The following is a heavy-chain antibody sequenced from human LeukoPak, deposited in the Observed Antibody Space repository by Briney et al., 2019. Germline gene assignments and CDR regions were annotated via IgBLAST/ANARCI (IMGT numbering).Heavy chain of an antibody. CDR2: IYYSGST. Sequence: SETLSLTCTVSGGSISSSSYYWGWIRQPPGKGLEWIGSIYYSGSTYYNPSLKSRVTISADTSKNQFSLKLSSVTAADTAVYYCARRSSGYDKYYFDYWGQGTLVTVSS. D-gene: IGHD5-12*01. CDR1: GGSISSSSYY. V-gene: IGHV4-39*01. J-gene: IGHJ4*02. CDR3: ARRSSGYDKYYFDY.